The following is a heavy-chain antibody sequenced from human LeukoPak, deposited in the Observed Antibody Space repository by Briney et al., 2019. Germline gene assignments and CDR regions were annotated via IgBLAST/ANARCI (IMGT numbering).Heavy chain of an antibody. J-gene: IGHJ4*02. D-gene: IGHD5-18*01. Sequence: GASVKVSCKASGYTFTSYAMNWVRQAPGQGLEGRGWINTNTGNPAYAQGFTGRFVFSLDTSVSTAYLQISSLKAEDTAVYYCASLIYSYGEEIFDYWGQGTLVTVSS. V-gene: IGHV7-4-1*02. CDR3: ASLIYSYGEEIFDY. CDR1: GYTFTSYA. CDR2: INTNTGNP.